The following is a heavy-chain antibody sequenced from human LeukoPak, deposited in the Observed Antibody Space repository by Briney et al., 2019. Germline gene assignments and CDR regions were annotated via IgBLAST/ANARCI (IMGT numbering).Heavy chain of an antibody. CDR2: ITDIGGNT. CDR3: AKAMHTVNYYFDC. J-gene: IGHJ4*02. V-gene: IGHV3-23*01. Sequence: GGSLRLSCVASGFTPSNYAMSWVRQAPGKGLERVSGITDIGGNTYHADSVKGRFTISRDNYKNTLYLQMNSLRAEDTAVYYCAKAMHTVNYYFDCWGQGTLVTVSS. CDR1: GFTPSNYA. D-gene: IGHD4-11*01.